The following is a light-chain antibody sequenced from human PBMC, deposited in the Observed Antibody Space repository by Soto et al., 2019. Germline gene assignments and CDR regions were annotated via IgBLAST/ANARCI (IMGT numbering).Light chain of an antibody. Sequence: QSALTQPPSASGSPGQSVTISCTGTSSDVGGYNYVSWYQQHPGKAPKFLIFEVSRRPSGVPDRFSGSKSGNTASLTVSWRQADDEADYYCSSYAGSNNPVIFGGGTKLTVL. CDR2: EVS. V-gene: IGLV2-8*01. CDR1: SSDVGGYNY. CDR3: SSYAGSNNPVI. J-gene: IGLJ2*01.